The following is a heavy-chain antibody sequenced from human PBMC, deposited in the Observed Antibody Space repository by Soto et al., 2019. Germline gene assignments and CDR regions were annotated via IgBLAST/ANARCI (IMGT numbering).Heavy chain of an antibody. D-gene: IGHD2-15*01. V-gene: IGHV3-74*01. CDR1: GFTFSSYW. Sequence: EVQLVESGGGLVQPGGSLRLSCAASGFTFSSYWMHWVRQAPGKGLVWVSRINSDGSSTSYADSVKGRFTISRDNAKNTLYLQMNSLRADDTAVYYCARGPIVVVVAATMRVDLDYWGQGTLVT. CDR3: ARGPIVVVVAATMRVDLDY. J-gene: IGHJ4*02. CDR2: INSDGSST.